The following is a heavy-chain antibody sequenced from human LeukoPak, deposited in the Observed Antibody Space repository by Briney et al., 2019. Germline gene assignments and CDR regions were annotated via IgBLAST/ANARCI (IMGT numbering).Heavy chain of an antibody. V-gene: IGHV1-2*04. CDR1: GYTFTGYY. D-gene: IGHD7-27*01. CDR3: ARDWSVSWGEAGVDY. Sequence: ASVKVSCKASGYTFTGYYMHWVRQAPGQGLEWMGWINPNSGGTNYAQKFQGWVTMTRDTSISTAYMELSRLRSDDTAVYYCARDWSVSWGEAGVDYWGQGTLVTVSS. J-gene: IGHJ4*02. CDR2: INPNSGGT.